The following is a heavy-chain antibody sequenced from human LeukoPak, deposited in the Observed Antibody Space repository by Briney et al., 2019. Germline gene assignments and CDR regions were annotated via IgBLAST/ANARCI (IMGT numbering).Heavy chain of an antibody. D-gene: IGHD7-27*01. Sequence: PGGSLRLSCAASGFIFNIHAMTWARQAPGRGLEWVSVISPNGDTTFYADSVKGRFTISRDNAKNMVFLQMDSLGAEDMAVYYCARNWGLDYWGQGTLVTVSS. CDR1: GFIFNIHA. J-gene: IGHJ4*02. CDR3: ARNWGLDY. CDR2: ISPNGDTT. V-gene: IGHV3-23*01.